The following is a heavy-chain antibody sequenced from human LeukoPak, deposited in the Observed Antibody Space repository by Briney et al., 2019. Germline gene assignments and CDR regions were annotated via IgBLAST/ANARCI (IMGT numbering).Heavy chain of an antibody. CDR1: GFTFSSYG. CDR3: AKDNRRHYTSGPNPDSLH. Sequence: GGSLRLSCAASGFTFSSYGMHWVRQAPGKGLEWVAVIWYDGSNKYYADSVRGRFTISRDNAKNSLYLQMDSLRVEDTAFYYCAKDNRRHYTSGPNPDSLHWGQGALVTVSS. J-gene: IGHJ4*02. D-gene: IGHD6-19*01. V-gene: IGHV3-33*03. CDR2: IWYDGSNK.